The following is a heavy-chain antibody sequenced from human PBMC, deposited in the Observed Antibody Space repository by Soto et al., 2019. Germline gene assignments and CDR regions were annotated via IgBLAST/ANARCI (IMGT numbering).Heavy chain of an antibody. D-gene: IGHD4-17*01. V-gene: IGHV3-30-3*01. Sequence: QVQLVESGGGVVQPGRSLRLSCAASRFTFSSYAMHWVRQAPGKGLEWVAVISYDGSNKYYADSVKGRFTISRDNSKNTLYLQMNSLRAEDTAVYYCARDLLTTSYYYSGMDVWGQGTTVTVSS. CDR3: ARDLLTTSYYYSGMDV. J-gene: IGHJ6*02. CDR2: ISYDGSNK. CDR1: RFTFSSYA.